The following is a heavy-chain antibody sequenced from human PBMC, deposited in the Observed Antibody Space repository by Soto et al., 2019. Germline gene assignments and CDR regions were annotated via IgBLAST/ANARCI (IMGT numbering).Heavy chain of an antibody. D-gene: IGHD6-6*01. CDR1: GFSFKIYA. Sequence: GGSLGLCCAASGFSFKIYAMHLVRKATGKGLEWVAVISYDGSNKYCADSVKGRFTISRDNSKNTLYLQMSSLRAEDTAVYYCARSSGQLGEYYFDYRGQATLVTVSS. CDR3: ARSSGQLGEYYFDY. CDR2: ISYDGSNK. V-gene: IGHV3-30-3*01. J-gene: IGHJ4*02.